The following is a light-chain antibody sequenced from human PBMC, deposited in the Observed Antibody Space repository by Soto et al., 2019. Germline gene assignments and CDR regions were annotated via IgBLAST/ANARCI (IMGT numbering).Light chain of an antibody. J-gene: IGLJ1*01. CDR1: SSYVGAYYS. Sequence: QSFLTQPASVSGSPGQSITISCSGTSSYVGAYYSVSWYQHHPGKAPKLIIYGVTNRPSGVSNRFSGSKSGNTASLTISGLQAEDEADYHCSSYTSGSSHYVFGTGTKVTVL. V-gene: IGLV2-14*01. CDR3: SSYTSGSSHYV. CDR2: GVT.